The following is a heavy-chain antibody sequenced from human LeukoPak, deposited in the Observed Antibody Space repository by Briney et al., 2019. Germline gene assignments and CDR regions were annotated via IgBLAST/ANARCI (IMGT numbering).Heavy chain of an antibody. J-gene: IGHJ4*02. D-gene: IGHD2-15*01. CDR1: GYTFTSYG. V-gene: IGHV7-4-1*02. CDR2: INTNTGNP. CDR3: VRDQAGGPDY. Sequence: ASVKVSCKASGYTFTSYGISWVRQAPGQGLEWMGWINTNTGNPTYAQGFTGRFAFSLDTSVSTAYLQISSLKADDTAIYYCVRDQAGGPDYWGQGTLVTVSS.